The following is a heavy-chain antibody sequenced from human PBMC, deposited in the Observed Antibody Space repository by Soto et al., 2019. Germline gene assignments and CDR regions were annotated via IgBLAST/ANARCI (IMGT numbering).Heavy chain of an antibody. Sequence: PSETLSLTCTVSGGPISSYYWSWIRQPPGKGLEWIGYIYYSGSTNYNPSLKSRVTISVDTSKNQFSLKLSSVTAADTAVYYCATLVATIGTWFDPWGPGSLVTVSA. CDR2: IYYSGST. CDR1: GGPISSYY. V-gene: IGHV4-59*01. CDR3: ATLVATIGTWFDP. J-gene: IGHJ5*02. D-gene: IGHD5-12*01.